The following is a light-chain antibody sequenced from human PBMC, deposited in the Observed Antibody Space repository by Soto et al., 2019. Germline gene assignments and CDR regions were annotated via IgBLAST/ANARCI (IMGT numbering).Light chain of an antibody. CDR2: GAS. CDR3: QQYNNWPIT. J-gene: IGKJ5*01. Sequence: EIVLTQSPATLSFAAGERATLSFRASQSVSSYLAWYQQKPGQAPRLLIYGASTRATGIPARFSGNGSGAEFTLTISSLQSEDFAVYYCQQYNNWPITFGQGTRLEIK. CDR1: QSVSSY. V-gene: IGKV3-15*01.